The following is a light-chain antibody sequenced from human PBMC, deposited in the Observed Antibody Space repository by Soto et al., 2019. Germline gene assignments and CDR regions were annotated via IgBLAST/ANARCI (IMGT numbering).Light chain of an antibody. J-gene: IGKJ1*01. Sequence: DIQMTQTPSTLSASVGDRVTINCRASQNVNDYLAWYQQKPGKSPKFLIYDASTLESGVPSRFSGSGSGTEFTLTISSLQPDDFATYYCQQYNSYRTFGQGTKVDI. CDR1: QNVNDY. CDR2: DAS. CDR3: QQYNSYRT. V-gene: IGKV1-5*01.